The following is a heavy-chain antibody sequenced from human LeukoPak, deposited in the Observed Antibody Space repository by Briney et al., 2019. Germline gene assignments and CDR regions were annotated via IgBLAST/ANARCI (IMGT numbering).Heavy chain of an antibody. CDR2: IYHSGST. CDR3: VRDDYGDSYYYYYMDV. J-gene: IGHJ6*03. CDR1: GYSISSGYY. Sequence: SETLSLTCTVSGYSISSGYYWGWIRQPPGKGLEWIGSIYHSGSTYYNPSLKSRVTISVDTSKNQFSLKLSSVTAADTAVYYCVRDDYGDSYYYYYMDVWGKGTTVTVSS. D-gene: IGHD4-17*01. V-gene: IGHV4-38-2*02.